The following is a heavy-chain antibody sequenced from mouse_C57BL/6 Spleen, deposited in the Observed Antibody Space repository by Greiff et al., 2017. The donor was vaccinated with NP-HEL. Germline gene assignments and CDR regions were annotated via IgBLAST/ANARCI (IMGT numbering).Heavy chain of an antibody. D-gene: IGHD3-2*01. Sequence: DVQLLGSGPVLVKPGASVKMSCKASGYTFTDYNLNWGQQSHGKSLDWIGFINPYNGCTGYNQKFKGKATLTADTSSSTAYMELSSLTSEDSAIYYCAREVNHDSGFAYWGQGTLLTVSA. CDR2: INPYNGCT. CDR3: AREVNHDSGFAY. J-gene: IGHJ3*01. CDR1: GYTFTDYN. V-gene: IGHV1-19*01.